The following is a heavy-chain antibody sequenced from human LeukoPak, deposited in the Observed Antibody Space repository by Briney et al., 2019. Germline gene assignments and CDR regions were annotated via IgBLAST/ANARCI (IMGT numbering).Heavy chain of an antibody. CDR2: THYSGST. CDR1: GGSISSYY. V-gene: IGHV4-59*01. Sequence: SETLSLTCTVSGGSISSYYWSWLRQPPGKGLEYIGYTHYSGSTNYNPSLKSRVTISLDTSENQFSLKLSSVTAADTAVYYCARTAAGGAFDYWGQGTLVTVSS. CDR3: ARTAAGGAFDY. D-gene: IGHD6-13*01. J-gene: IGHJ4*02.